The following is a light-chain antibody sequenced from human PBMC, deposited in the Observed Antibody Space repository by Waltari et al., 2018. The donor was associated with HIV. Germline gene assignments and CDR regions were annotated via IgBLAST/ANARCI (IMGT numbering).Light chain of an antibody. J-gene: IGLJ1*01. CDR3: CSYAGTGTYV. V-gene: IGLV2-23*02. CDR2: AVT. Sequence: QSALTQPASVSGSPGQSITISCTATSSDVASYNLVSWYQQHPGKAPKVIIYAVTKRPSGVSNRFSGSKSDNTASLTISGLQAEDEADYYCCSYAGTGTYVFGTGTKVTVL. CDR1: SSDVASYNL.